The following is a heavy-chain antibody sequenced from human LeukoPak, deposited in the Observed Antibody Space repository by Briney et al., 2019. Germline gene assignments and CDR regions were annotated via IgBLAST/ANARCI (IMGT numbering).Heavy chain of an antibody. J-gene: IGHJ4*02. CDR2: IYHSGST. CDR3: ARHGGSFFDY. CDR1: GGSISSGNW. V-gene: IGHV4-4*02. D-gene: IGHD1-26*01. Sequence: SETLSLTCAVSGGSISSGNWWSWVRQPPGKGLEWIGEIYHSGSTNYNPSLKSRVTISVDKSKDQLSLKLGSVTAADTAVYYCARHGGSFFDYWGEGTLVTVSS.